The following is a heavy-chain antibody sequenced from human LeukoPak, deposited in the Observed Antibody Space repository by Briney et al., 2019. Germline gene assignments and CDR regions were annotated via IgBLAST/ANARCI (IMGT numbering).Heavy chain of an antibody. D-gene: IGHD5-24*01. Sequence: GGSLRLSCAASGFTFSSYAMHWVRQAPGKGLEWVAVISYDGSNKYYADSVKGRFTISRDNSKNTLYLQMNSLRAEDTAAYYCARGSLWLQLDYWGQETLVTVSS. CDR2: ISYDGSNK. J-gene: IGHJ4*02. CDR3: ARGSLWLQLDY. CDR1: GFTFSSYA. V-gene: IGHV3-30-3*01.